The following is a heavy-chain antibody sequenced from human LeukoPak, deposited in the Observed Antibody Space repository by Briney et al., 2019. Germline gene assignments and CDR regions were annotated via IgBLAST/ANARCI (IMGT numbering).Heavy chain of an antibody. J-gene: IGHJ5*02. CDR1: GYTFTSYG. CDR2: ISDYNGNT. CDR3: AREYDFWSGYSNWFDP. D-gene: IGHD3-3*01. Sequence: ASVKVSCKASGYTFTSYGISWLRQAPGQGIDWMGWISDYNGNTNYAQKLQGRVTMTTDTSTSTAYMELRSLRSDDTAVYYCAREYDFWSGYSNWFDPWGQGTLVTVSS. V-gene: IGHV1-18*01.